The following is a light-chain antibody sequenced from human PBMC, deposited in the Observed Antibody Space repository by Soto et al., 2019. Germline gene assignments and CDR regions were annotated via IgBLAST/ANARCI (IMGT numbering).Light chain of an antibody. CDR1: HYIYSN. Sequence: EIVMTQSPATLSVSPGERATLSCTASHYIYSNVAWFQQRPCQAPRLLIYRASTRATGTPARVSGSGSGTEFTLTITSLQSEDFALYYCQQYHNLWTFGQGTEVEIK. CDR3: QQYHNLWT. J-gene: IGKJ1*01. V-gene: IGKV3-15*01. CDR2: RAS.